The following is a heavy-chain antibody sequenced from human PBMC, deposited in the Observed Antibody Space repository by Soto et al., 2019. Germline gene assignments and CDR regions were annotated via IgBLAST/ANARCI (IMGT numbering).Heavy chain of an antibody. D-gene: IGHD1-26*01. J-gene: IGHJ6*02. Sequence: WETLSLTCNASGGSISGDYRSWIRQSPGKGLECIAYIYYRGSTNYNSSLKSRVTMSVDTSRNQFSLKMNSVTAADTAVYYCARQQLLPFYYALDVWGQGTAVTVSS. CDR3: ARQQLLPFYYALDV. CDR2: IYYRGST. V-gene: IGHV4-59*01. CDR1: GGSISGDY.